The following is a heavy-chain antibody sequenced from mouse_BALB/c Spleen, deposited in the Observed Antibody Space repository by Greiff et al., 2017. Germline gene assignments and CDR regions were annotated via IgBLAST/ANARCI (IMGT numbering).Heavy chain of an antibody. V-gene: IGHV2-5-1*01. CDR2: IWRGGST. CDR3: AKKGPYYYGSSYGYWYFDV. CDR1: GFSLTSYG. J-gene: IGHJ1*01. D-gene: IGHD1-1*01. Sequence: VKLQESGPSLVQPSQSLSITCTVSGFSLTSYGVHWVRQSPGKGLEWLGVIWRGGSTDYNAAFMSRLSITKDNSKSQVFFKMNSLQADDTAIYYCAKKGPYYYGSSYGYWYFDVWGAGTTVTVSS.